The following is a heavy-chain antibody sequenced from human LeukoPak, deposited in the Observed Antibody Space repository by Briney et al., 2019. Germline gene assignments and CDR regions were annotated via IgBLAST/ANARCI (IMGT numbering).Heavy chain of an antibody. D-gene: IGHD1-26*01. Sequence: GGSLRLSCAGTGFTFSSYGGNGLRQAPGKGLEWVSSISSDSTYIYHADSVKGRFTISRDNAKNSLYLQMNSLRAEDTAVYYCARGTSGNLDYWGQGTLVTVSS. CDR3: ARGTSGNLDY. CDR1: GFTFSSYG. J-gene: IGHJ4*02. CDR2: ISSDSTYI. V-gene: IGHV3-21*01.